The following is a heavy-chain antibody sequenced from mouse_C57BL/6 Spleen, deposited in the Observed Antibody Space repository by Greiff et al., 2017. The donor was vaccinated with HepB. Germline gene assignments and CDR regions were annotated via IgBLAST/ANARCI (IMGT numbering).Heavy chain of an antibody. J-gene: IGHJ1*03. D-gene: IGHD2-3*01. CDR1: GYAFSSSW. CDR3: ARMGGLLPYWYFDV. Sequence: VQLQQSGPELVKPGASVKISCKASGYAFSSSWMNWVKQRPGKGLEWIGRIYPGDGDTNYNGKFKGKATLTADKSSSTAYIQLSSLTSEDSAVYFCARMGGLLPYWYFDVWGTGTTVTVSS. CDR2: IYPGDGDT. V-gene: IGHV1-82*01.